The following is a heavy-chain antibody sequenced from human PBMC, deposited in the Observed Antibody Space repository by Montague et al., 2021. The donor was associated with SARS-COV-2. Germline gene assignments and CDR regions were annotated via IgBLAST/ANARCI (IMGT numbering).Heavy chain of an antibody. CDR2: IYYSGTT. CDR3: ARGMIRGVTTPFDY. V-gene: IGHV4-39*02. Sequence: SETLSLTCSVSSGSIISSGYYWGWIRQPPGKELEWIGNIYYSGTTYYNPSLLSRGTISVDTSKNHLSLRLSSVTAADTAVYFCARGMIRGVTTPFDYWGQGSQATVSS. D-gene: IGHD3-10*01. J-gene: IGHJ4*02. CDR1: SGSIISSGYY.